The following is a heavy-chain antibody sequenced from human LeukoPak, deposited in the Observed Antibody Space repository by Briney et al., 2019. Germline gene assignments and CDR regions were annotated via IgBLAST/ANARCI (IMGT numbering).Heavy chain of an antibody. J-gene: IGHJ5*02. CDR1: GFTFSSYS. D-gene: IGHD3-10*01. V-gene: IGHV3-21*01. CDR2: ISSSSSYI. Sequence: PGGSLRLSCAASGFTFSSYSMNWVRQAPGKGLKWVSSISSSSSYIYYADSVKGRFTISRDNAKNSLYLQMNSLRAEDTAVYYCARDFRITMVRGVIPWGQGTLVTVSS. CDR3: ARDFRITMVRGVIP.